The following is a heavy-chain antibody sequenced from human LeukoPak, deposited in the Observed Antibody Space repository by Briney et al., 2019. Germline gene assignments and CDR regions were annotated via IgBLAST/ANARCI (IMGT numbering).Heavy chain of an antibody. J-gene: IGHJ6*02. V-gene: IGHV1-2*06. CDR3: ARDSGRYCSSTSCYTLGYYYYGMDV. Sequence: GASVKVSCKASGYTFTGYYMHWVRQAPGQGLEWMGRINPNSGGTNYAQKFQGRVTMTRDTSISTAYMELSSLRSEDTAVYYCARDSGRYCSSTSCYTLGYYYYGMDVWGQGTTVTVSS. CDR1: GYTFTGYY. CDR2: INPNSGGT. D-gene: IGHD2-2*02.